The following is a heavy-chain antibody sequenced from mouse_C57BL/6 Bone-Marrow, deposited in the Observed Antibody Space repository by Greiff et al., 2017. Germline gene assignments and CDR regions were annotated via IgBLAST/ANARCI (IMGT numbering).Heavy chain of an antibody. CDR1: GYSFTGYY. CDR2: INPSTGGT. D-gene: IGHD2-3*01. CDR3: AREGYDGYFLFAY. Sequence: VQLQQSGPELVKPGASVKISCKASGYSFTGYYMNWVKQSPEKSLEWIGEINPSTGGTTYNQKFKAKATLTVDKSSSTAYMQRKSLTSEDSAVYYCAREGYDGYFLFAYWGQGTLVTVSA. J-gene: IGHJ3*01. V-gene: IGHV1-42*01.